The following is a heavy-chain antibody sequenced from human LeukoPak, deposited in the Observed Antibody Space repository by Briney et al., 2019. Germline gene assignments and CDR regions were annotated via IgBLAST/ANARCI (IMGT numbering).Heavy chain of an antibody. Sequence: GESLQISREGSGYHFTIYWIGWVRQMPGKGLDWMGIIYPGDSDVRYNPSFQGQVTISADKSINTAYLQWSSLKASDTAMYYCARLYRYCSGGDCYPYYFDNWGQGTLVTVSS. CDR1: GYHFTIYW. V-gene: IGHV5-51*01. J-gene: IGHJ4*02. CDR3: ARLYRYCSGGDCYPYYFDN. CDR2: IYPGDSDV. D-gene: IGHD2-15*01.